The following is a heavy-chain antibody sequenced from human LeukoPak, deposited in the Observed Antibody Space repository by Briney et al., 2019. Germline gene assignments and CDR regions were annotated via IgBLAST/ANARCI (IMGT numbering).Heavy chain of an antibody. V-gene: IGHV4-39*01. CDR3: ARALGYCSGGSCTRGYNWFDP. CDR1: GGSISSNSYY. D-gene: IGHD2-15*01. Sequence: SETLSLTCAVSGGSISSNSYYWGWVRQSPGKGLEWIGAIYYSGNTYYSPSLKSRVTISVDTSMNQFSLKLSFVTTADTAVYYCARALGYCSGGSCTRGYNWFDPWGQGTLVTVPS. J-gene: IGHJ5*02. CDR2: IYYSGNT.